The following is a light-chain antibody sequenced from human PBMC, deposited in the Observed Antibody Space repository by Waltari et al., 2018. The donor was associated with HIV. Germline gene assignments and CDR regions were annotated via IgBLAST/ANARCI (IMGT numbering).Light chain of an antibody. Sequence: QSALTQPASVSGSPGQSITISCTGTSSDVGSYNLFSWYQQHPGKAPKLVIYEVSKRPSWVSNRFSGSKSGNTASLTISGLQAEDEADYYCCSYAGSSTRFVFGTGTKVTVL. CDR1: SSDVGSYNL. J-gene: IGLJ1*01. CDR3: CSYAGSSTRFV. V-gene: IGLV2-23*02. CDR2: EVS.